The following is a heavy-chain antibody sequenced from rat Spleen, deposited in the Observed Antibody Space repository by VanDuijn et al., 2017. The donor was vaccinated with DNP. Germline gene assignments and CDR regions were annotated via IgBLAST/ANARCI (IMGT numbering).Heavy chain of an antibody. D-gene: IGHD1-11*01. Sequence: EVQLVETGGGLVQPGRSLKLSCVASGFTFSNYWMYWIRQAPKKGLEWVATIIYDGNITYYRDSVKGRFTISRDNAKSTLYLQMDSLRSEDTATYYCATEDSYGSWFAYWGQGTLVTVSS. V-gene: IGHV5S10*01. J-gene: IGHJ3*01. CDR3: ATEDSYGSWFAY. CDR1: GFTFSNYW. CDR2: IIYDGNIT.